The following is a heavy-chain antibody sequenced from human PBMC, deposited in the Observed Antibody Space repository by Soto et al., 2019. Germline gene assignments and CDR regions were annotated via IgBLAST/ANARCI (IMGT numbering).Heavy chain of an antibody. Sequence: QVQLVQSGAEVKKPGASVKVSCKASGYSFTSYGISWVRQSPGQGLEWMGWISAYNGNTKYAQKLQGRVTMTTDTSTSQGYMELRGLRSDDTAVYYCARGLAVALIDYWGQGTLVTVSS. CDR3: ARGLAVALIDY. J-gene: IGHJ4*02. CDR1: GYSFTSYG. CDR2: ISAYNGNT. D-gene: IGHD6-19*01. V-gene: IGHV1-18*01.